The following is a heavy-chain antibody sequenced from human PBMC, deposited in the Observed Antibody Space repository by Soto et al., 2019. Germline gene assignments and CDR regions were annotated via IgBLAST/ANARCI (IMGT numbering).Heavy chain of an antibody. D-gene: IGHD5-18*01. CDR3: ARDTGYSDGYGVIY. V-gene: IGHV3-48*02. J-gene: IGHJ4*02. CDR2: ISSSSSTI. Sequence: GGSLRLSCAASGFTFSSYSMNWVRQAPGKGLEWVSYISSSSSTIYYADSVKGRFTISRDNAKNSLYLQMNSLRDEHTAVYYCARDTGYSDGYGVIYWGQGTLVTVSS. CDR1: GFTFSSYS.